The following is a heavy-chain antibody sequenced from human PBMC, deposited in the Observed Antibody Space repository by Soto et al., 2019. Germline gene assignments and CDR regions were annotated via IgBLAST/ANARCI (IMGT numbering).Heavy chain of an antibody. CDR2: ISSSSSYI. Sequence: EVQLVESGGGLVKPGGSLRLSCAASGFTFSSYSMNWVRQAPGKGLEWVSSISSSSSYIYYADSVKGRFTISRDNAKNSLYLQMNSLRAEDTAVYYCASPSIANDAFDIWGQGTMVTVSS. CDR1: GFTFSSYS. D-gene: IGHD6-13*01. J-gene: IGHJ3*02. CDR3: ASPSIANDAFDI. V-gene: IGHV3-21*01.